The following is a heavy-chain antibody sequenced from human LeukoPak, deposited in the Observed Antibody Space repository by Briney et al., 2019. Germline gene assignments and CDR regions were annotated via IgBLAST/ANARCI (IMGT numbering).Heavy chain of an antibody. CDR2: ISGSGGIT. D-gene: IGHD3-16*01. J-gene: IGHJ4*02. CDR3: AKFWGGLDY. Sequence: QPGGSLRLSCAASGFTFSSCAMNWVRQAPGKGLEWVSGISGSGGITHYADSVRGRFTISRDNSKNTLYLQMNSLRAEDTAVYYCAKFWGGLDYWGQGTLVTVSS. V-gene: IGHV3-23*01. CDR1: GFTFSSCA.